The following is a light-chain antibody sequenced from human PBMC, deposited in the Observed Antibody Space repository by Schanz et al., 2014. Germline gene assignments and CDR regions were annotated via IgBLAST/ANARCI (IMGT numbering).Light chain of an antibody. Sequence: QSALTQPASVSGSPGQSITISCTGTSSDVGGYNYVSWYQQHPGKAPKLMIYDVSNRPSGVSNRFSGSKSGNTASLTISRLQAEDEADYYCQSYDKSLSAAVFGGGTKLTVL. CDR2: DVS. CDR3: QSYDKSLSAAV. V-gene: IGLV2-14*01. J-gene: IGLJ2*01. CDR1: SSDVGGYNY.